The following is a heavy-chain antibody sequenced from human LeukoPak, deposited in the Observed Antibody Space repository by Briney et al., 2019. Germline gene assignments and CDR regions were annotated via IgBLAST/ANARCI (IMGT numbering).Heavy chain of an antibody. J-gene: IGHJ3*01. CDR2: IWYDGSNK. CDR1: GFTFSSHG. CDR3: TREGPQTRTSAFDL. V-gene: IGHV3-33*01. Sequence: SGGSLRLSCAASGFTFSSHGMHWVRQAPGKGLEWVAVIWYDGSNKYYADSVKGRFTIFRDNSENTLSLQMNSLRAEDTAVYYCTREGPQTRTSAFDLWGQGTLVTVSS. D-gene: IGHD1-1*01.